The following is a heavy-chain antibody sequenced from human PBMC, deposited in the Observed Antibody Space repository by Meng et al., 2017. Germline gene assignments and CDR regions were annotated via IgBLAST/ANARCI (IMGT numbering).Heavy chain of an antibody. J-gene: IGHJ4*02. CDR3: ARSGLEQLVTPSFDY. V-gene: IGHV3-33*01. Sequence: GGSLRLSCAASGFTFSSYGMHWVRQAPGKGLEWVAVIWYDGSNKYYADSVKGRFTISRDNSKNTLYLQMNSLRAEDTAVYYCARSGLEQLVTPSFDYWGQGTLVTVSS. D-gene: IGHD6-6*01. CDR1: GFTFSSYG. CDR2: IWYDGSNK.